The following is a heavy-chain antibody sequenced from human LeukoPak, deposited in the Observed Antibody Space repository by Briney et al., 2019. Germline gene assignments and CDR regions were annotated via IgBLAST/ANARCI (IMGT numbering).Heavy chain of an antibody. Sequence: SETLSLTCTVSGGSISSSTYYWAWIRQSPGKGLEWIGSITYSGSTYYNPSLESRVTISVDTSKNQFSLRLISVTAVDTAVYYCARQGVGATDCWGQGTLVTVSS. V-gene: IGHV4-39*01. CDR3: ARQGVGATDC. CDR1: GGSISSSTYY. CDR2: ITYSGST. D-gene: IGHD1-26*01. J-gene: IGHJ4*02.